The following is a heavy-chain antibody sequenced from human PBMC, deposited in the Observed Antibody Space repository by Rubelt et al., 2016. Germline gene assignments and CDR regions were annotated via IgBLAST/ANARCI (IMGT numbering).Heavy chain of an antibody. CDR1: GGTFSSYA. CDR2: IIPILGIA. D-gene: IGHD6-13*01. V-gene: IGHV1-69*09. CDR3: ARDEVDSSSWYDYYMDV. Sequence: QVQLVQSGAEVKKPGSSVKVSCKASGGTFSSYAISWVRQAPGQGHEWMGRIIPILGIANYAQKFQGRVTITADKSTSTAYMELSSLRSEDTAVYYCARDEVDSSSWYDYYMDVWGKGTTVTVSS. J-gene: IGHJ6*03.